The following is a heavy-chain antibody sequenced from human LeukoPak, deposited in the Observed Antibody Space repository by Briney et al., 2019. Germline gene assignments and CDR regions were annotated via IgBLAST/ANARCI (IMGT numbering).Heavy chain of an antibody. V-gene: IGHV3-53*05. D-gene: IGHD6-19*01. J-gene: IGHJ4*02. CDR1: GFTVSSNY. CDR2: IYSGGST. CDR3: GEVSERYSSGCYEF. Sequence: GGSLTLSCAASGFTVSSNYMSWVRQAPGKGLEWVSLIYSGGSTYYPDPVNDRFTISRDNSKNTLYLQMGSLGAEDMAVYYCGEVSERYSSGCYEFWGQGTVVTVSS.